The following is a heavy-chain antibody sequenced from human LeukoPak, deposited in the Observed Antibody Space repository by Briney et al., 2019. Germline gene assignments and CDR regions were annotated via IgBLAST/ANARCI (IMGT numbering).Heavy chain of an antibody. CDR1: GFTFSSYG. Sequence: GGSLRLSCAASGFTFSSYGMHWVRQAPGKGLEWVAFIRYDGSNRFYADSVRGRFTISRDNSKNTVYLQMNSLRAEDTAVYYCAKDRSMTTVTPFDNWGQGTLVAVSS. CDR3: AKDRSMTTVTPFDN. CDR2: IRYDGSNR. J-gene: IGHJ4*02. V-gene: IGHV3-30*02. D-gene: IGHD4-17*01.